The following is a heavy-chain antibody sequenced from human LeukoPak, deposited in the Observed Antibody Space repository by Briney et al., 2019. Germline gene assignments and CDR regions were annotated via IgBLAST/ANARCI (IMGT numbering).Heavy chain of an antibody. CDR2: ISSSSSAI. D-gene: IGHD2-21*02. V-gene: IGHV3-48*02. CDR3: ARDRYCGGDCSDAFDI. Sequence: GGSLRLSCAASGFTFSNYNMNWVRQVPGKGLEWVSYISSSSSAIYYTHSVRGRFTISRDNAKTSLYLQMNSPRDEDTAVYYCARDRYCGGDCSDAFDIWGRGTTVTVSS. J-gene: IGHJ3*02. CDR1: GFTFSNYN.